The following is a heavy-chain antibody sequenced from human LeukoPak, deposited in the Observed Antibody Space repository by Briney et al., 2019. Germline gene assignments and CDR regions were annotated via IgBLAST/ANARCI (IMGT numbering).Heavy chain of an antibody. V-gene: IGHV4-61*02. Sequence: PSQTLSLTCTVSGGSISSGGYYWTWMRQPAGKGLEWIGRIYTSGSTNYNPSLKSRVTMSVDTSKNQFSLKLSSVTAADTAVYYCARDRGLFQGDGFDYWGQGTLVTVSS. CDR1: GGSISSGGYY. CDR3: ARDRGLFQGDGFDY. CDR2: IYTSGST. D-gene: IGHD3-10*01. J-gene: IGHJ4*02.